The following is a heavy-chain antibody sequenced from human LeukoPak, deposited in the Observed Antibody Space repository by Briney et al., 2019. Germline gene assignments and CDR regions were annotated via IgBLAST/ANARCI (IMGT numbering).Heavy chain of an antibody. CDR1: GDSISGYY. Sequence: SETLSLTCTVSGDSISGYYWGWIRQPPGKGPEWIGYIYYTGTTNYNPSLKSRVTISVDTSKNQFSLKLRSVTAADTAVYYCARTTTTFDDWGHGTLVTVSS. V-gene: IGHV4-59*01. D-gene: IGHD4-11*01. CDR2: IYYTGTT. J-gene: IGHJ4*01. CDR3: ARTTTTFDD.